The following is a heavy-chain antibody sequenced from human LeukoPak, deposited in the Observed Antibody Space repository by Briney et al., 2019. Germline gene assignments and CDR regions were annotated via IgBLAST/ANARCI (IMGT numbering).Heavy chain of an antibody. Sequence: SETLSLTCAVSGGSISSGGYSWSWIRQPPGKGLEWIGYIYHSGSTYYNPSLKSRVTISVDTSKNQFSLKLSSVTAADTAVYYCARSAIAARVKYEYFQHWGQGTLVTVSS. J-gene: IGHJ1*01. CDR3: ARSAIAARVKYEYFQH. CDR2: IYHSGST. CDR1: GGSISSGGYS. D-gene: IGHD6-6*01. V-gene: IGHV4-30-2*01.